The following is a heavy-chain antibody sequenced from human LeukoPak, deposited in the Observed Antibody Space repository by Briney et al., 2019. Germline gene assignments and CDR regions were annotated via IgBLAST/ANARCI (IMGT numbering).Heavy chain of an antibody. Sequence: SETLSLTCTVSGGSINSYYWSWIRQPPGKGLEWIRYIYYSGSTNYNPSLKSRVTISVDTSKNQFSLKLSSVTAADTAVYYCARDNPNYDYVWGSYRHFDYWDQGTLVTVSS. J-gene: IGHJ4*02. CDR2: IYYSGST. D-gene: IGHD3-16*02. CDR1: GGSINSYY. V-gene: IGHV4-59*01. CDR3: ARDNPNYDYVWGSYRHFDY.